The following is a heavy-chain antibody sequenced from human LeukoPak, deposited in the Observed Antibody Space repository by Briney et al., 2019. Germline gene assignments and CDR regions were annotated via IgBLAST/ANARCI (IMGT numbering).Heavy chain of an antibody. CDR2: INPSGGST. Sequence: ASVKVSCKASGYTFTSYYMHWVRQAPGQGLEWMGIINPSGGSTSYAQKFQGRVTMTRDTSTSTVYMELSSLRSEDTAVYYCARGGAQRITIFGVVMQSWFDPWGQGTLVTVPS. J-gene: IGHJ5*02. CDR3: ARGGAQRITIFGVVMQSWFDP. CDR1: GYTFTSYY. D-gene: IGHD3-3*01. V-gene: IGHV1-46*01.